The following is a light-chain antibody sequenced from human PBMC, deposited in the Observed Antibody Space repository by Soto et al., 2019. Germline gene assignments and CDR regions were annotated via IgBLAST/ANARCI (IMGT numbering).Light chain of an antibody. CDR3: QQYESWPPYT. CDR1: HSVKND. J-gene: IGKJ2*01. Sequence: RVMTQSPAIQSVTPGVGVTLYCMASHSVKNDLALFHHKRGQAPRLPIYDTSTRATGIPARFSGSESGTEFTLTLSSLQSEDFVVYYCQQYESWPPYTFGQGTKLEIK. V-gene: IGKV3-15*01. CDR2: DTS.